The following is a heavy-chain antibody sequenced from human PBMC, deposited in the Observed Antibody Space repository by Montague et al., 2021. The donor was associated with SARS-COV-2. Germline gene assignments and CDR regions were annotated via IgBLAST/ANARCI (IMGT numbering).Heavy chain of an antibody. CDR2: INWNSDSV. Sequence: SLILFCAASGFTFDDCAMHWVRQAPVKGLEWVSGINWNSDSVAYXDYVDSVKGRFTISRDNVKNSLYLQMNSLKPEDTALYYCAKDHMKVMISAVFDLWGQGTMVTVSS. CDR3: AKDHMKVMISAVFDL. J-gene: IGHJ3*01. V-gene: IGHV3-9*01. D-gene: IGHD3-22*01. CDR1: GFTFDDCA.